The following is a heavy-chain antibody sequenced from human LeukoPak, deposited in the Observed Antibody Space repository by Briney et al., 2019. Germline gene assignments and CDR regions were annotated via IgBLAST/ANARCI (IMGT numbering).Heavy chain of an antibody. D-gene: IGHD3-9*01. CDR1: GFTFSSYG. CDR2: IRYDGSNK. J-gene: IGHJ4*02. V-gene: IGHV3-30*02. CDR3: WYFDPHDY. Sequence: PGGSLRLSCAASGFTFSSYGMHWVRQAPGKGLEWVAFIRYDGSNKYYADSVKGRFTISRDNSKNMLYLQMNSLRAEDTAVYYCWYFDPHDYWGQGTLVTVSS.